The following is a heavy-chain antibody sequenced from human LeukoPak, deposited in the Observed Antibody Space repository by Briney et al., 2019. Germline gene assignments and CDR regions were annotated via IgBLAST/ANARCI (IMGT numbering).Heavy chain of an antibody. D-gene: IGHD6-19*01. J-gene: IGHJ4*02. CDR3: ARRRSEEFNFDC. CDR2: ISGYNGNT. Sequence: ASVKVSCKVSGYTLTELSMHWVRQAPGQGLEWMGCISGYNGNTNYAQKLQGRVTMTTDTSTSTAYMELRSLRSDDTAVYYCARRRSEEFNFDCWGQGTLVTVSS. V-gene: IGHV1-18*01. CDR1: GYTLTELS.